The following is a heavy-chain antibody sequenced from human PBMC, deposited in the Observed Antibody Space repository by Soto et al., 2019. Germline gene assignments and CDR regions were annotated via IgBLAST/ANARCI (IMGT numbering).Heavy chain of an antibody. Sequence: QAQLVESGGGVVQPGRSLRLSCAASGFTFSSYGMHWVRQAPGKGLEWVAVISYDGSNKYYADSVKGRFTISRDNSKNTLYLQMNSLRAEDTAVYYCAKDRGYSYGENYFDYWGQGTLVTVSS. CDR2: ISYDGSNK. CDR1: GFTFSSYG. J-gene: IGHJ4*02. V-gene: IGHV3-30*18. CDR3: AKDRGYSYGENYFDY. D-gene: IGHD5-18*01.